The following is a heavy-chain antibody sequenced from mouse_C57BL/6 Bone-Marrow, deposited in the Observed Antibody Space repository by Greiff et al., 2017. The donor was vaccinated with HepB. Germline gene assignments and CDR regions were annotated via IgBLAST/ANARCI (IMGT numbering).Heavy chain of an antibody. Sequence: EVKLMESGGGLVKPGGSLKLSCAASGFTFSSYAMSWVRQTPEKRLEWVATISDGGSYTYYPDNVKGRFTISRDNAKNNLYLQMSHLKSEDTAMYYCARAVVDWYFDVWGTGTTVTVSS. CDR1: GFTFSSYA. CDR3: ARAVVDWYFDV. J-gene: IGHJ1*03. V-gene: IGHV5-4*03. CDR2: ISDGGSYT. D-gene: IGHD1-1*01.